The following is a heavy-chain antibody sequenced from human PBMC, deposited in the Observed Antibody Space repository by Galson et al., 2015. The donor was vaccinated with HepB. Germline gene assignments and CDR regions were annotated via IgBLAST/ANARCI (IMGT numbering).Heavy chain of an antibody. CDR1: GYSFTSYW. CDR2: FYPGDSDT. J-gene: IGHJ4*02. Sequence: QSGAEVKKPGESLKISCKGSGYSFTSYWIGWVRQMPGKGLEWMGIFYPGDSDTRYSPSFQGQVTISADKSISTAYLQWSSLKASDTAMYYCARRFSTPQIAAAGTGLPDYWGQGTLVTVSS. CDR3: ARRFSTPQIAAAGTGLPDY. D-gene: IGHD6-13*01. V-gene: IGHV5-51*01.